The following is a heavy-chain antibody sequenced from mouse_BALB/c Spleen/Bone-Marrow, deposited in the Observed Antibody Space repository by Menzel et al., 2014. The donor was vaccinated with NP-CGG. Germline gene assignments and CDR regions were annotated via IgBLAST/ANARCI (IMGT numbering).Heavy chain of an antibody. CDR2: INSNGGST. D-gene: IGHD2-4*01. V-gene: IGHV5-6-3*01. CDR1: GFTFSSYG. CDR3: ARDMITTRGFAY. J-gene: IGHJ3*01. Sequence: EVMLVESGGGLVQPGGSLKLSCAASGFTFSSYGMSWVRQTPDKRLELVATINSNGGSTYYPDSVKGRFTISRDNAENTLYLQMSSLKSEDTAMYYCARDMITTRGFAYWGQGTLVTVSA.